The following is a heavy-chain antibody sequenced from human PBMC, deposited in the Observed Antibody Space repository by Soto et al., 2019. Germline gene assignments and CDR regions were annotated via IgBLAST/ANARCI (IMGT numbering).Heavy chain of an antibody. CDR2: ISYGGRNK. D-gene: IGHD5-18*01. CDR1: GFTLSDYT. J-gene: IGHJ4*02. Sequence: GGSLRLSCAASGFTLSDYTIHWVRQAPGKGLEWVAVISYGGRNKYYAGSVKGRFTISRDNSKNTLYLQMNGLSVEDTAIYYCGSSDSQGAIDYWGQGTLVTVSS. CDR3: GSSDSQGAIDY. V-gene: IGHV3-30*04.